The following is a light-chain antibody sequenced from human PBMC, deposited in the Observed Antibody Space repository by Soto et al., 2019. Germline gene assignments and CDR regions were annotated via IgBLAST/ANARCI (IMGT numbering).Light chain of an antibody. V-gene: IGLV2-14*03. CDR1: TSDVGGYDY. CDR3: SSYTSSSSLVV. J-gene: IGLJ2*01. CDR2: DVT. Sequence: QSALTQPASVSGSPGQSITISCTGTTSDVGGYDYVSWSQQHPGKAPQLIIYDVTSRPSGVSSRFSGSKSGNTASLTISGLQPDDEAHYHCSSYTSSSSLVVFGGGTKVTVL.